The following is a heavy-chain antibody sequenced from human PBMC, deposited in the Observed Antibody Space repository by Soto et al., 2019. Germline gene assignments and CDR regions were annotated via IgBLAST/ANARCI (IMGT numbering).Heavy chain of an antibody. CDR3: AREVRVRGFAFDI. CDR2: IYSGGNT. V-gene: IGHV3-66*01. CDR1: GFTVSSNY. D-gene: IGHD3-3*01. Sequence: PGGSLRLSCAVSGFTVSSNYMNWVRQAPGKGLEWVSFIYSGGNTYYADSVKGRFTISRDNSKNMLYLQMSSLRVEDTAVYYCAREVRVRGFAFDIWGQGTMVTVSS. J-gene: IGHJ3*02.